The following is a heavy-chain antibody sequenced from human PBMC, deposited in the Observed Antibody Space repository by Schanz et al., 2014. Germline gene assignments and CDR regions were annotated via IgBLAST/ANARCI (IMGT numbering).Heavy chain of an antibody. V-gene: IGHV3-23*04. Sequence: DVQLVDSGGGLVQPGESLRLSCAASGFTFSTYAMSWVRQAPGKGPEWVSSLTGSGGGTYYADSVRGRFAISRDNSKNTLYLQMNSLRAEDTAVYYCAKDHAGSDILTALGNWGQGTLVTVSS. J-gene: IGHJ4*02. CDR3: AKDHAGSDILTALGN. CDR1: GFTFSTYA. CDR2: LTGSGGGT. D-gene: IGHD3-9*01.